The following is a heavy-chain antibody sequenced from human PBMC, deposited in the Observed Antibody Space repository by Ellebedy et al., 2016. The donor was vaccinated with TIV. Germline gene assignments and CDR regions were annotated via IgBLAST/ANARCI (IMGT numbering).Heavy chain of an antibody. D-gene: IGHD6-13*01. J-gene: IGHJ5*02. Sequence: SETLSLTCTVSGGSISSTNYYRVWIRQPPGKGLEWIGSIYYSGSTNYNPSLKSRVTISADTSKNQFSLKLRSVTAADTAVYYCARISSRIAAAAWGQGVLVTVTS. CDR1: GGSISSTNYY. CDR2: IYYSGST. CDR3: ARISSRIAAAA. V-gene: IGHV4-39*07.